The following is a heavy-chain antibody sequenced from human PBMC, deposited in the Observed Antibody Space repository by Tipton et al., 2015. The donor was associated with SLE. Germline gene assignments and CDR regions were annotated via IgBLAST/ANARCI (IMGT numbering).Heavy chain of an antibody. CDR3: ARGDSYGYVPFDY. V-gene: IGHV3-33*01. CDR2: IWYDGSNK. Sequence: SLRLSCAASGFTFSSYGMHWVRQAPGKGLEWVAVIWYDGSNKYYADSVKGRFTISRDNSKNTLYLQMNSLRAEDTAVYYCARGDSYGYVPFDYWGQGTLVTVSS. J-gene: IGHJ4*02. D-gene: IGHD5-18*01. CDR1: GFTFSSYG.